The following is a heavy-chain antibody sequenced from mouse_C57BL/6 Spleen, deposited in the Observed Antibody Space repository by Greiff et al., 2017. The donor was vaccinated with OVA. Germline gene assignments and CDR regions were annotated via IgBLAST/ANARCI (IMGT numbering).Heavy chain of an antibody. D-gene: IGHD2-4*01. J-gene: IGHJ3*01. CDR3: TTEDYEGGSAWFAY. Sequence: EVKLQESGAELVRPGASVKLSCTASGFNIKDDYMHWVKQRPEQGLEWIGWIDPENGDTEYASKFQGKATITADTSSNTAYLQLSSLTSEDTAVYYCTTEDYEGGSAWFAYWGQGTLVTVSA. CDR2: IDPENGDT. V-gene: IGHV14-4*01. CDR1: GFNIKDDY.